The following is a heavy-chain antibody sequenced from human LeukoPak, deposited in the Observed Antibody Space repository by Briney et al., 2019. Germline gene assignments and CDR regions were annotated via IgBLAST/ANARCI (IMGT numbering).Heavy chain of an antibody. CDR3: AKGMRIIVATPVDY. Sequence: GGSLRLSCAASGFTFDDYAMHWVRQAPGKGLEWVSGISWNSGSIGYADSVKGRFTISRDNAKNSLYLQMNSLRAEDTALYYCAKGMRIIVATPVDYWGQGTLVTVSS. CDR2: ISWNSGSI. V-gene: IGHV3-9*01. D-gene: IGHD5-12*01. J-gene: IGHJ4*02. CDR1: GFTFDDYA.